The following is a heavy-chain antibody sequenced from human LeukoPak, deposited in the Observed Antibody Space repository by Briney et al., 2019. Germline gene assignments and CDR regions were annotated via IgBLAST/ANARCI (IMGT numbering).Heavy chain of an antibody. CDR1: GFTFSSYS. CDR3: ARQIAVAAAEYSDT. D-gene: IGHD6-19*01. V-gene: IGHV3-30-3*01. J-gene: IGHJ4*02. Sequence: AGSLTLTCAVSGFTFSSYSAHWVRQAPGKGLEWVAFISYDGSNKYYADSVKGRFTIPRDNSKNLYLQMNSLSTEDTAVYYCARQIAVAAAEYSDTWGPGDLVTVSS. CDR2: ISYDGSNK.